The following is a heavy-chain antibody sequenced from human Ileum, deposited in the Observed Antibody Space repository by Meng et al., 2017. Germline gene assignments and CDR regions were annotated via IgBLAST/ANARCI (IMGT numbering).Heavy chain of an antibody. CDR3: ARCQQYLVNNWFDP. D-gene: IGHD4-11*01. CDR1: GTSISSNKW. CDR2: IYQSGNT. V-gene: IGHV4-4*03. J-gene: IGHJ5*02. Sequence: QPSGPRLVNPPGTLSLSGVVSGTSISSNKWWGWVRQSPGKGLEWIGEIYQSGNTNYNPALKSRVTISLDKSKNQFSLNLTSVTAADTAIYYCARCQQYLVNNWFDPWGQGILVTVSS.